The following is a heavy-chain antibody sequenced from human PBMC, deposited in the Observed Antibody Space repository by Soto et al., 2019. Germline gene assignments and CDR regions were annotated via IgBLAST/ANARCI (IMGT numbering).Heavy chain of an antibody. J-gene: IGHJ4*02. CDR1: GFTFSSYA. D-gene: IGHD2-2*01. V-gene: IGHV3-23*01. Sequence: GGSLRLSCAASGFTFSSYAMSWVRQSPGKGLVWVAAISGGGGSKYYADSVKGRFTISRDNSKNTLYLQMNSLRAEDTAVYYCAKDPRYCSSTSCPTFDYWGQGTLVTVSS. CDR2: ISGGGGSK. CDR3: AKDPRYCSSTSCPTFDY.